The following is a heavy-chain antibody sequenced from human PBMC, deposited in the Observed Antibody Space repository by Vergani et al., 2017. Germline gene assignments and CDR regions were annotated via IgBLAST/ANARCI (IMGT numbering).Heavy chain of an antibody. CDR2: FDPEDGET. J-gene: IGHJ2*01. Sequence: QVQLVQSGAEVKKPGASVKVSCKVSGYTLTELSMHWVRQAPGKGLEWMGGFDPEDGETIDAQTFQGRVTMTEDTSTDTAYMELSSLRSEDTAVYYCATHSGVGRWLQTWYFDLWGRGTLVTVSS. V-gene: IGHV1-24*01. CDR3: ATHSGVGRWLQTWYFDL. CDR1: GYTLTELS. D-gene: IGHD5-24*01.